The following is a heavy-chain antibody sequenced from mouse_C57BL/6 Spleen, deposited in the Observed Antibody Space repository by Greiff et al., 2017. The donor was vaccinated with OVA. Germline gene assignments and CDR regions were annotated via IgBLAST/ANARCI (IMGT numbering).Heavy chain of an antibody. Sequence: EVKLQESGAELVRPGASVKLSCTASGFNIKDDYMHWVKQRPEQGLEWIGWIDPENGDTEYASKFQGKATITADPSSNTAYLQLSSLTSEDTAVYYCTITTVGNYWGQGTTLTVSS. CDR3: TITTVGNY. CDR1: GFNIKDDY. J-gene: IGHJ2*01. CDR2: IDPENGDT. D-gene: IGHD1-1*01. V-gene: IGHV14-4*01.